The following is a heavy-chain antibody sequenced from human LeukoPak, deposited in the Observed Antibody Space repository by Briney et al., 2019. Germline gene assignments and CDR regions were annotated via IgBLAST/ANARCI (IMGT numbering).Heavy chain of an antibody. J-gene: IGHJ4*02. CDR1: GFTFSSYG. V-gene: IGHV3-23*01. D-gene: IGHD3-9*01. Sequence: GGSLRLSCAASGFTFSSYGMSWVRQAPGKGLEWVAAISGSGGSTYYADSVKGRFTISRDNSKNTLYLQMNSLRAEDTAVYYCAKEGYDILTGYEGSFDYWGQGTLVTVSS. CDR3: AKEGYDILTGYEGSFDY. CDR2: ISGSGGST.